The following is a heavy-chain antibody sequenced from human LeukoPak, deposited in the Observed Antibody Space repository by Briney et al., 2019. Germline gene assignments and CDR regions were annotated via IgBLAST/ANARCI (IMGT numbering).Heavy chain of an antibody. Sequence: GGSLRLSCAASGFTFSTYWMSWVRQAPGKGLEWVANIKGDGSKEHYVDSVRGRFTISRDNAKNSLYLQINSLRVEDTAMYYCTRNEKWGQGTLVTVSS. V-gene: IGHV3-7*05. CDR1: GFTFSTYW. CDR3: TRNEK. CDR2: IKGDGSKE. J-gene: IGHJ4*02.